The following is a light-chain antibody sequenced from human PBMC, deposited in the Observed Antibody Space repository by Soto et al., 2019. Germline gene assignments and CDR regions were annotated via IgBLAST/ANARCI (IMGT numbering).Light chain of an antibody. V-gene: IGKV1-5*01. CDR3: QQYESYSPWT. CDR1: QSISSW. Sequence: DIQMTQTHSALSASVGDRSIISRRASQSISSWLAWYQQKPGKAPKLLIYDASTLQSGVPSRYSGSGSGTEFTLTISNLQPDDFATYDCQQYESYSPWTVGQGTKVEI. J-gene: IGKJ1*01. CDR2: DAS.